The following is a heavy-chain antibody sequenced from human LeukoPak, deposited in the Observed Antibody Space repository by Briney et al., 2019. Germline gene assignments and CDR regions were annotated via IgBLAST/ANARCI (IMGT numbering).Heavy chain of an antibody. Sequence: GASVKVSCKASGYTFSGHYLHWVRQAPGQGLEWMGRINPNTGVTQYTENFQGRVTMTGDTSISTAYMELNGLRSDDTAIYYCARTWIQLSTPDLDLWGQGTLVTVSS. CDR1: GYTFSGHY. D-gene: IGHD5-18*01. CDR2: INPNTGVT. V-gene: IGHV1-2*06. CDR3: ARTWIQLSTPDLDL. J-gene: IGHJ5*02.